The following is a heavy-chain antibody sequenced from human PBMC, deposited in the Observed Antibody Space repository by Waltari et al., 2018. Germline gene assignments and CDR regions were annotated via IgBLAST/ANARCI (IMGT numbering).Heavy chain of an antibody. D-gene: IGHD2-21*01. CDR2: IYYSGST. CDR1: GGSISSHY. V-gene: IGHV4-59*11. Sequence: QVQLQESGPGLVKPSETLSLTCTVSGGSISSHYWSWIRQPPGKGLEWIGYIYYSGSTNYNPSLKSRVTITVDTSKNQFSLKLSAVTAADTAVYYCARVNCDPVEMAIEYYFDYWGQGTLVTVSS. J-gene: IGHJ4*02. CDR3: ARVNCDPVEMAIEYYFDY.